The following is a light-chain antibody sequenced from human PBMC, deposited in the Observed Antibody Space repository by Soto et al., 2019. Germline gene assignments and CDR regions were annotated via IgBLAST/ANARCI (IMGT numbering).Light chain of an antibody. Sequence: QTVVTQEPSFSVSPGGTVTLTCGLRSGSVSANYYPSWYQQTPGQAPRTLIYSTNTRSSGVPVRFSGSILGNKAALTITGAQADDESDYYCVLYLGSGIWVFGGGTKLTVL. CDR2: STN. J-gene: IGLJ3*02. CDR3: VLYLGSGIWV. V-gene: IGLV8-61*01. CDR1: SGSVSANYY.